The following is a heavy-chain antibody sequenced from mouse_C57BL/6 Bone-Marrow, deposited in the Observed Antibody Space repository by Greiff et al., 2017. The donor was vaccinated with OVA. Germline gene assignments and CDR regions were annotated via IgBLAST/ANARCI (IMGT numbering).Heavy chain of an antibody. CDR1: GYTFTSYW. CDR2: IDPSDSET. Sequence: QVQLQQSGAELVRPGSSVKLSCKASGYTFTSYWMHWVKQRPIQGLEWIGNIDPSDSETHYNQKFKDKATLTVDKSSNTAYMQLSSLTSEDAAVYYCVYYRYFDVWGTGTTVTVSS. V-gene: IGHV1-52*01. J-gene: IGHJ1*03. CDR3: VYYRYFDV. D-gene: IGHD2-1*01.